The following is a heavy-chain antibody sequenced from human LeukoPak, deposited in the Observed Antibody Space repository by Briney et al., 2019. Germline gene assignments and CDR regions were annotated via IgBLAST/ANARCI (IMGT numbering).Heavy chain of an antibody. D-gene: IGHD3-3*01. J-gene: IGHJ3*02. CDR1: GFTVSSDY. CDR3: ASASRGSTDFWGGYSPDAFDI. Sequence: PGGSLRLSCAASGFTVSSDYMSWVRQAPGKGLEWVSVIYSGGSTYYADSVKGRFTISRDNSKNTLYLQMNSLRAEDTAVYYCASASRGSTDFWGGYSPDAFDIWGQGTMVTVSS. V-gene: IGHV3-66*01. CDR2: IYSGGST.